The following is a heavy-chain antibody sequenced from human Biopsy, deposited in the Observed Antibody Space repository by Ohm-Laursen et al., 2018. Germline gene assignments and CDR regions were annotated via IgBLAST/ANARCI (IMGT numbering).Heavy chain of an antibody. CDR1: GGTLSSYA. D-gene: IGHD4-17*01. Sequence: SSVKVSCKAYGGTLSSYAITWVRQAPGQGLEWMGGIIPMFGTANYAQKFQGRVTITADKSTSTAYMELGSLRSEDTAVYFCVRDRHTLYGDFENAFDIWGQGTMVTVSS. J-gene: IGHJ3*02. CDR3: VRDRHTLYGDFENAFDI. V-gene: IGHV1-69*06. CDR2: IIPMFGTA.